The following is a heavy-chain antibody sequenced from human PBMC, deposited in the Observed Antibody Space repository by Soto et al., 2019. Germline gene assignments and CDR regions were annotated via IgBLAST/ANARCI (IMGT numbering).Heavy chain of an antibody. CDR1: GFTFSSYG. CDR3: AKDELRGVRGVITYYYGMDV. Sequence: QVQLVESGGGVVQPGRSLRLSCAASGFTFSSYGRHWVRQAPGKGLEWVAGISYDGSNKYYADSVKGRFTISRDNSKNTLYQQTSSLRAEDTAVYYCAKDELRGVRGVITYYYGMDVWGQWTTVTVSS. D-gene: IGHD3-10*01. V-gene: IGHV3-30*18. CDR2: ISYDGSNK. J-gene: IGHJ6*02.